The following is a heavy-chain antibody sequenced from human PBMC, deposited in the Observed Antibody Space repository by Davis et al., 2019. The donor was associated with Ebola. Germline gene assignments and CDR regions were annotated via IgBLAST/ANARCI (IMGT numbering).Heavy chain of an antibody. Sequence: GESLKISCAGFGFTFGDYAMNWVRQAPGKGLEWVGFIRSKAYGGKTGYAASVKGRFTISRDDSRSIAYLQMNSLKIEDTAVYYCTRDLKQPPPSYYYGMDVWGQGTTVTVSS. D-gene: IGHD6-13*01. CDR3: TRDLKQPPPSYYYGMDV. V-gene: IGHV3-49*04. CDR2: IRSKAYGGKT. J-gene: IGHJ6*02. CDR1: GFTFGDYA.